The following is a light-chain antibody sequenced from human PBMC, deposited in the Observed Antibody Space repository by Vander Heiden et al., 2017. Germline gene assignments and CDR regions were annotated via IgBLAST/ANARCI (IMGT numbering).Light chain of an antibody. J-gene: IGKJ2*01. V-gene: IGKV1-5*03. CDR2: TAS. CDR3: QQYYSFPNT. Sequence: DIQMNQSPTTLSSPVVDRVTITCRASQTINSWLAWCQERPGKAPKLLIYTASSRQDGVSSRFSGSGYGTEFTLAISSLQPDDFATYYCQQYYSFPNTFGQGTKLEI. CDR1: QTINSW.